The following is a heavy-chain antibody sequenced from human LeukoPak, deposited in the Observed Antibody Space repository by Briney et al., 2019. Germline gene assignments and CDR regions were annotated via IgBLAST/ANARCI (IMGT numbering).Heavy chain of an antibody. D-gene: IGHD2-15*01. CDR3: ATGYCSGGSCYRVHAFDI. V-gene: IGHV4-34*01. Sequence: PSETLSLTCAVYGGSFSVYYWSWIRQPPGKGLEWIGEINHSGSTNYNPSLTSRVTISLDTSKNQFSVKLSSVTAADTAVYYCATGYCSGGSCYRVHAFDIWGQGTMVTVSS. CDR1: GGSFSVYY. J-gene: IGHJ3*02. CDR2: INHSGST.